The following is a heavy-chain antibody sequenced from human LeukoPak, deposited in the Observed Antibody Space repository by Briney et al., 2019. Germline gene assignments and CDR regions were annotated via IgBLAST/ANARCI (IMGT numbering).Heavy chain of an antibody. D-gene: IGHD3-10*01. Sequence: ASVKVSCKASGYTFTSYGISWVRQATGQGLEWMGWMNPNSGNTGYAQKFQGRVTMTRNTSTSTAYMELSSLRSEDTAVYYCARDLYGSGSYTGGYWGQGTLVTVSS. CDR3: ARDLYGSGSYTGGY. CDR2: MNPNSGNT. CDR1: GYTFTSYG. J-gene: IGHJ4*02. V-gene: IGHV1-8*02.